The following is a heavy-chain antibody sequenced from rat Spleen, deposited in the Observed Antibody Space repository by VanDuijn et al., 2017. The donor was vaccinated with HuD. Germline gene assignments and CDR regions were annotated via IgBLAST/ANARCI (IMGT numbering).Heavy chain of an antibody. CDR2: INKDSRTI. D-gene: IGHD4-3*01. CDR3: AREAFGVDY. Sequence: EVKLVESGGGLVQPGRSLKLSCAASGFNFNDYWMGWVRQAPGKGLGWIGEINKDSRTIKYTPSLKDKFTISRDNAQNTLYLQMSKLGSEDTAIYYCAREAFGVDYWGQGVMVTVSS. J-gene: IGHJ2*01. CDR1: GFNFNDYW. V-gene: IGHV4-2*01.